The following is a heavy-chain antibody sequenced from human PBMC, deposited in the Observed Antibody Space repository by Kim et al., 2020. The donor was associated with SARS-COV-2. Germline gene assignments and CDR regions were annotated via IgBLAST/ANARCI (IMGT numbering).Heavy chain of an antibody. CDR1: GGSISSSSYY. D-gene: IGHD3-10*02. Sequence: SETLSLTCTVSGGSISSSSYYWGWIRQPPGKGLKWIGSIYYSGSAYYNPSLKSRVTITVDTSKSQFSLKLTSVTAADTAMYYCARYVRQGSYYSDYWGQGTLVTVSS. CDR3: ARYVRQGSYYSDY. V-gene: IGHV4-39*01. CDR2: IYYSGSA. J-gene: IGHJ4*02.